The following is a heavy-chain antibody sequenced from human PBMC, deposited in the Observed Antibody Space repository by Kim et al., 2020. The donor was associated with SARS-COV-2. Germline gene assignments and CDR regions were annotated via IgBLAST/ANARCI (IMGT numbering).Heavy chain of an antibody. CDR2: VNHSGST. V-gene: IGHV4-34*01. D-gene: IGHD2-2*02. CDR1: GGSFSGYH. Sequence: SETLSLTCAVYGGSFSGYHWTWIRRPPGKGLEWIGEVNHSGSTNYNPSLKSRVTISVDTSKIQFSLKLSSVTAADTAVYYCARGRAGVVPSPILGIGPHYDYYAMDVWGQGTTVSVSS. CDR3: ARGRAGVVPSPILGIGPHYDYYAMDV. J-gene: IGHJ6*02.